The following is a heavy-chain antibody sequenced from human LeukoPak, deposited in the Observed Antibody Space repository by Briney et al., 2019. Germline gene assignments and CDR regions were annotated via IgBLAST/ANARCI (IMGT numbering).Heavy chain of an antibody. D-gene: IGHD1-1*01. CDR2: IIPIFGTA. V-gene: IGHV1-69*05. Sequence: SVKVSCTASGGTFSSYAISWVRQAPGQGLEWMGGIIPIFGTANYAQKFQGRVTITTDESTSTAYMELSSLRSEDTAVYYCARGPELERFDYWGQGTLVTVSS. J-gene: IGHJ4*02. CDR1: GGTFSSYA. CDR3: ARGPELERFDY.